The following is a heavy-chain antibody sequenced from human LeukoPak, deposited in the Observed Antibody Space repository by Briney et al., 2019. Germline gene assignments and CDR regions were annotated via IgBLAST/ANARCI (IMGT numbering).Heavy chain of an antibody. Sequence: SSETLSLTCTVSGASISSGDYYWRWIRQPPGKGLEWIGYIYYSGSTYYNPSLNSRVTISVDTSKNQFSLKLSSVTAADTAVYYWARGRDIVVVVIDYWGQGTLVTVSS. CDR1: GASISSGDYY. V-gene: IGHV4-30-4*08. J-gene: IGHJ4*02. D-gene: IGHD2-15*01. CDR2: IYYSGST. CDR3: ARGRDIVVVVIDY.